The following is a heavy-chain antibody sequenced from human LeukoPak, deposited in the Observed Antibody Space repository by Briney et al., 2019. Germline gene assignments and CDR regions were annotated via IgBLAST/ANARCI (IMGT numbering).Heavy chain of an antibody. CDR2: IYSGGST. D-gene: IGHD3-22*01. V-gene: IGHV3-53*01. J-gene: IGHJ4*02. Sequence: GGSLRLSCAASGFTVSNNYMSWVRQAPGKGLEWVSLIYSGGSTNYADSVKGRFTISRDNSKNTLYLQMNSLRAEDTAVYYCASYSSLDYWGQGTLVTVSS. CDR3: ASYSSLDY. CDR1: GFTVSNNY.